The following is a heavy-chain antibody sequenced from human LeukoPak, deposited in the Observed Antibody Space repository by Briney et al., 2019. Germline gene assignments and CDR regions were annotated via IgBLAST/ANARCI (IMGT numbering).Heavy chain of an antibody. CDR1: GFTFSDYS. V-gene: IGHV3-48*01. CDR3: ARGPYCSGGTCYSQYFDY. CDR2: INGHGDAT. Sequence: GGSLRLSCAASGFTFSDYSMNWVRQAPGKGLEWVSYINGHGDATYYADSVEGRFSISRDNAKKSLYLQMDSLRAEDTAVYYCARGPYCSGGTCYSQYFDYWGQGTLVTVSS. J-gene: IGHJ4*02. D-gene: IGHD2-15*01.